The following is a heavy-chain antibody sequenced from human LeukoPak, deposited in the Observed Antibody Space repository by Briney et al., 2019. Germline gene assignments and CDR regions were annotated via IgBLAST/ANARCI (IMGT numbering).Heavy chain of an antibody. V-gene: IGHV4-4*07. D-gene: IGHD5-18*01. CDR3: ARGLGNSYPYYYMDV. CDR2: IYTSGST. Sequence: SETLSLTCTVSGGSISSYYWSWIRQPAGKGLEWIGRIYTSGSTNYNPSLKSRVTISVDTSKNQFSLKLSSVTAADTAVYYCARGLGNSYPYYYMDVWGKGTTVTISS. J-gene: IGHJ6*03. CDR1: GGSISSYY.